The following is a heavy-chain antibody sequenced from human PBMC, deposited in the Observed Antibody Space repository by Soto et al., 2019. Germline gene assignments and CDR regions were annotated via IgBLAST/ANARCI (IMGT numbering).Heavy chain of an antibody. J-gene: IGHJ5*02. Sequence: EVQLVESGGGLVQPGGSLRLSCAASGFTFSTYTMNWVRQAPGKGLEWVSYISSSSSTIYYADSVKGRFTISRDNAKNSQYLQMNSLRAEDTAVDYCAVEYYGSGSYYPGGWFDPWGQGTLVTVSS. CDR2: ISSSSSTI. CDR3: AVEYYGSGSYYPGGWFDP. D-gene: IGHD3-10*01. CDR1: GFTFSTYT. V-gene: IGHV3-48*01.